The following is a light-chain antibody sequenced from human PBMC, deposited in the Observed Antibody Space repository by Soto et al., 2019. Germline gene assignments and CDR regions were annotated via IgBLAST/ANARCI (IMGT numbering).Light chain of an antibody. CDR1: QSVNNNY. Sequence: EVVLTQSPGTLSLSPGERATLSCRASQSVNNNYLAWYQQKPGLAPRLLIYTASSRATGFPDRFSGSGSGTEFTLTITRLEPEDFAVYYCHQYGSSPWTFGQGTKVEVK. J-gene: IGKJ1*01. CDR2: TAS. CDR3: HQYGSSPWT. V-gene: IGKV3-20*01.